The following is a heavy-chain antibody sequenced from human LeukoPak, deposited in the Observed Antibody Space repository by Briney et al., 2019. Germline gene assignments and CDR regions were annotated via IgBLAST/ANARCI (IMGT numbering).Heavy chain of an antibody. CDR2: ISSNGGST. J-gene: IGHJ5*02. D-gene: IGHD3-10*01. V-gene: IGHV3-64*01. CDR1: GFTFSSYA. Sequence: GGSLRLSCAAPGFTFSSYAMHWVRQAPGKGLEYVSAISSNGGSTYYANSVKGRFTISRDNSKNTLYLQMGSLRAEDMAVYYCARDSGLRDFNWFDPCGQGTLVTVSS. CDR3: ARDSGLRDFNWFDP.